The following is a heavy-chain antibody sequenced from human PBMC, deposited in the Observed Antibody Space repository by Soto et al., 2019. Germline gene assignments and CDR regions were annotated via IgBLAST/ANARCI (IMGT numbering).Heavy chain of an antibody. CDR2: IYYSGST. V-gene: IGHV4-31*03. J-gene: IGHJ5*02. CDR1: GGSISSGGYY. Sequence: SETLSLTCTVSGGSISSGGYYWSWIRQHPGKGLEWIGYIYYSGSTYYNPSLKSRVTISVDTSKNQFSLKLSSVTAADTAVYYCASVVVTAIPGWFDPWGQGTLVTVSP. CDR3: ASVVVTAIPGWFDP. D-gene: IGHD2-21*02.